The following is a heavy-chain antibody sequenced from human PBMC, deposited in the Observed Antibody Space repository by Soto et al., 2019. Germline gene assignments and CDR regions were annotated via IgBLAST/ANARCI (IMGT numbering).Heavy chain of an antibody. CDR2: INHLETT. V-gene: IGHV4-30-2*01. Sequence: PSETLSLTFTVSGASITFGGYSWSWIRQTPGKGLEWIGYINHLETTFYNPSFESRLTLSIDRAKNQFSLKLHSISAADRAVYFCARGGGSDSFDYWAQGILVTVSS. CDR3: ARGGGSDSFDY. CDR1: GASITFGGYS. J-gene: IGHJ4*02. D-gene: IGHD1-26*01.